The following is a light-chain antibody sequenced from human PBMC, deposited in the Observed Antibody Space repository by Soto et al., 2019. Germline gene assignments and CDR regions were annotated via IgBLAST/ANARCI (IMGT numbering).Light chain of an antibody. J-gene: IGLJ1*01. V-gene: IGLV2-14*01. Sequence: QAVVTQPASVSGSPGQSITISCTGTSSDVGGYNYVSWYQQHPGKAPKLMIYDVTNRPSGVSNRFSGSKSGNTASLTISGLQPEDEADYYCSSYTSSGTLNYVFGTGTKVTVL. CDR3: SSYTSSGTLNYV. CDR1: SSDVGGYNY. CDR2: DVT.